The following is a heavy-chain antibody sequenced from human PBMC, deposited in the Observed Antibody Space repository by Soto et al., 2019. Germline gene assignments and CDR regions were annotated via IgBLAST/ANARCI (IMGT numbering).Heavy chain of an antibody. CDR1: GFTFSNSG. CDR3: ARDRGGAGATDY. V-gene: IGHV3-48*02. J-gene: IGHJ4*02. D-gene: IGHD1-26*01. Sequence: EVQLVESGGGLVQPGGSLRLSCAASGFTFSNSGMNWVRQAPGKGLEWVSYISSSSSTIRYADSVKGRFTISRDNAKNSLFLQMNRLRDEDTAVYYCARDRGGAGATDYWGQGTLVTVSS. CDR2: ISSSSSTI.